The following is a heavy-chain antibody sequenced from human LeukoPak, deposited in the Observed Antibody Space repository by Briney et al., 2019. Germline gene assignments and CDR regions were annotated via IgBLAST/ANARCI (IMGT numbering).Heavy chain of an antibody. CDR1: GGSFSGYY. CDR2: IYYSGST. D-gene: IGHD6-19*01. V-gene: IGHV4-59*08. Sequence: SETLSLTCAVYGGSFSGYYWSWIRQPPGKGLEWIGYIYYSGSTNYNPSLKSRVTISVDTSKNQFSLKLSSVTAADTAVYYCARGWLGIDYYYYGMDVWGQGTTVTVSS. J-gene: IGHJ6*02. CDR3: ARGWLGIDYYYYGMDV.